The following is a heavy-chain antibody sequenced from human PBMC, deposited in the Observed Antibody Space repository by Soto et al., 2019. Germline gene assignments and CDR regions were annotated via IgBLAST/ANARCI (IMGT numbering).Heavy chain of an antibody. J-gene: IGHJ5*02. CDR3: ARKVLTGYYKRNWFDP. D-gene: IGHD3-9*01. V-gene: IGHV1-8*01. CDR2: MNPNSGNT. Sequence: WASVKVSCKASGYTFTSYDINWVRQATGQGLEWMGWMNPNSGNTGYAQKFQGRVTMTRNTSISTAYMELSSLRSEDTAVYYCARKVLTGYYKRNWFDPWGQGTLVTVSS. CDR1: GYTFTSYD.